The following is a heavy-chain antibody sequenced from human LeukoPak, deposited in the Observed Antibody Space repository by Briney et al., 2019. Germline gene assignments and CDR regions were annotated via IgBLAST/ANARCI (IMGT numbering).Heavy chain of an antibody. CDR2: LHYRGNT. V-gene: IGHV4-59*11. CDR1: GDSITSHY. CDR3: ARVSSTSQTNLFDS. J-gene: IGHJ4*02. Sequence: PSETLSLTCTVSGDSITSHYWSWIRQPPGKGLEWIGYLHYRGNTNHNSSLKSRMTISLDTSRNQFSLRLSSVTAADTAIYFCARVSSTSQTNLFDSWGQGTLVTVSS. D-gene: IGHD6-6*01.